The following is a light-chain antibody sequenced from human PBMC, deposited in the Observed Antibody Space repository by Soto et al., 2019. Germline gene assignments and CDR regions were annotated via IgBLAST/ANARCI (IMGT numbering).Light chain of an antibody. CDR2: KVS. CDR1: QSLVYSDGNTY. V-gene: IGKV2-30*01. Sequence: DVVMTQSPLSLPVTLGQPASISCRSSQSLVYSDGNTYLNWFHQRPGQSPRRLIYKVSNRDSGVPDRFSGSGSCTHFTLKISRVEAEDVGVYYCMQGTKGPPTFGQGTRLEIK. J-gene: IGKJ5*01. CDR3: MQGTKGPPT.